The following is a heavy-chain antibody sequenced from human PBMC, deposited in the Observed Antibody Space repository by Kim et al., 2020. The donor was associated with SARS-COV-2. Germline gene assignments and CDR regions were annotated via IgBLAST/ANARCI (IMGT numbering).Heavy chain of an antibody. CDR2: IYYSGST. D-gene: IGHD3-10*01. CDR1: GGSISSYY. CDR3: ARDRGGVGWFDP. Sequence: SETLSLTCTVSGGSISSYYWSWIRQPPGKGLEWIGYIYYSGSTNYNPSLKSRVTISVDTSKNQFSLKLSSVTAADTAVYYCARDRGGVGWFDPWGQGTLV. J-gene: IGHJ5*02. V-gene: IGHV4-59*01.